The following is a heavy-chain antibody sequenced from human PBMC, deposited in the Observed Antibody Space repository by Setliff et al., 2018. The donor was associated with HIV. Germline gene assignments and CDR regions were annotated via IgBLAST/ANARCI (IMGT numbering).Heavy chain of an antibody. CDR2: IVAAFGST. D-gene: IGHD3-10*01. Sequence: SVKVSCKASRDTFRMDTLSWLRQAPGHGPEWMGGIVAAFGSTTYAQKFRGRLFITADPSTSTVYMELRSLTRDDTAVYYCAKDGSGILRGTFDMWGQGTLVTVSS. CDR1: RDTFRMDT. CDR3: AKDGSGILRGTFDM. V-gene: IGHV1-69*13. J-gene: IGHJ3*02.